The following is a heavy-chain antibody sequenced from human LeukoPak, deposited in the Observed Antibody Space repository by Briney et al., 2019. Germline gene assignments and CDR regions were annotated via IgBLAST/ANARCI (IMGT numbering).Heavy chain of an antibody. CDR2: IKSKTDGGTT. Sequence: GGSLRLSCAASGFTFSNAWMSWVRQAPGKGLEWVGRIKSKTDGGTTDYAAPVKGRFTISRDDSKNTLYLQMNSLKTEDTAVYYCTTTYYYDSSGYYPPDYWGQGTLVTASS. CDR1: GFTFSNAW. D-gene: IGHD3-22*01. V-gene: IGHV3-15*01. CDR3: TTTYYYDSSGYYPPDY. J-gene: IGHJ4*02.